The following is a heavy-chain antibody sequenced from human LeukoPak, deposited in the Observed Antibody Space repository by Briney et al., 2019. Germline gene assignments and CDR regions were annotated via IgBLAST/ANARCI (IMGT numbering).Heavy chain of an antibody. Sequence: PGGSLTLSCAASDGIRWVRQAPGKGRAWVSLISWDGGSTYYADSVKGRFTISRDNSKNSLYLQMNSLGAEDTALYYCAKGRIGSRSPFDSWGQGTLVTVSS. V-gene: IGHV3-43D*04. CDR1: DG. D-gene: IGHD2-21*01. CDR2: ISWDGGST. J-gene: IGHJ4*02. CDR3: AKGRIGSRSPFDS.